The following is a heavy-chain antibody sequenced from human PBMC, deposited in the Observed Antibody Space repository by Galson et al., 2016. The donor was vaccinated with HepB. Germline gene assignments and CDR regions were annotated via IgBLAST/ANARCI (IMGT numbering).Heavy chain of an antibody. CDR1: GXXVSXXX. V-gene: IGHV3-53*01. D-gene: IGHD2-21*02. CDR2: XHAGGST. Sequence: SLXLXCAASGXXVSXXXMSXXXQAXXKGLXXVSXXHAGGSTYYADSVTGXLPISRNNXKNTLYLQMNSLRAEGTAGYFCXGPHCGTDCYPGPFYFWGRGXXVTV. J-gene: IGHJ4*02. CDR3: XGPHCGTDCYPGPFYF.